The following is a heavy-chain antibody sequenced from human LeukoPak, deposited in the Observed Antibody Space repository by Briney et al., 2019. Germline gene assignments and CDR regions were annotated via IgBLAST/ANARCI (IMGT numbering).Heavy chain of an antibody. D-gene: IGHD3-22*01. V-gene: IGHV4-59*01. CDR1: GGSISSYY. CDR2: IYYSGST. Sequence: SETLSLTCTVSGGSISSYYWSWLRQPPGKGLEWIGYIYYSGSTNYNPSLKSRVTISVDTSKNQFSLKLSSVTAADTAVYYCARGWADYDSSGYFDYWGQGTLVTVSS. J-gene: IGHJ4*02. CDR3: ARGWADYDSSGYFDY.